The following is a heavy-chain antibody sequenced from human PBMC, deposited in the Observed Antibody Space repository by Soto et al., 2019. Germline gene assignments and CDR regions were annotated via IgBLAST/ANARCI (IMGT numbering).Heavy chain of an antibody. CDR1: GYTFTYRY. D-gene: IGHD3-22*01. CDR3: VLAYYYDSSGYYPFEY. Sequence: ASVKVSCKASGYTFTYRYLHWVRQAPGQALEWMGWITPFNGNTNYAQKFQDRVTITRDRSMSTAYMELSSLRSEDTAMYYCVLAYYYDSSGYYPFEYWGQGTLVTVSS. V-gene: IGHV1-45*02. CDR2: ITPFNGNT. J-gene: IGHJ4*02.